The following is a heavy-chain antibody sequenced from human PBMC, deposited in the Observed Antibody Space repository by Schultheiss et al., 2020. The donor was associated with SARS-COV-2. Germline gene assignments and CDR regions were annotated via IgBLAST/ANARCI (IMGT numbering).Heavy chain of an antibody. J-gene: IGHJ4*02. CDR2: IYTSGST. D-gene: IGHD4-23*01. V-gene: IGHV4-4*07. Sequence: SETLSLTCTVSGGSISSYYWGWIRQPPGKGLEWIGRIYTSGSTNYNPSLKSRVTISVDTSKNQFSLKLSSVTAADTAVYYCARGLGYGGNSARDYWGQGTLVTVSS. CDR1: GGSISSYY. CDR3: ARGLGYGGNSARDY.